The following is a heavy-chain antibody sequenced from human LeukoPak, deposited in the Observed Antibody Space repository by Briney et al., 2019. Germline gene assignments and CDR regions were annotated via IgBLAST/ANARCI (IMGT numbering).Heavy chain of an antibody. CDR2: IIPIFGTA. CDR3: ARSYDILTGYYPYLNWFDP. Sequence: SVKVSCKASGGTFSSYAISWVRQAPGQGLEWMGGIIPIFGTANYAQKFQGRVTITADKSTSTAYMELSSLRSEDTAAYYCARSYDILTGYYPYLNWFDPWGQGTLVTISS. D-gene: IGHD3-9*01. CDR1: GGTFSSYA. V-gene: IGHV1-69*06. J-gene: IGHJ5*02.